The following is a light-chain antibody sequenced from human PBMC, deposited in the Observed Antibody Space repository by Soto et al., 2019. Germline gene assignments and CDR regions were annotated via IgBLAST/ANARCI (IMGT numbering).Light chain of an antibody. Sequence: QSALTQPASVSGSPGQSITISCTGTSSDVGGYNYVSWYQQHPGKAPNLMIYEVSNRPSGVSNRFSGSKSGNTASLTISRLQAEYEADYYCSSYTSSSTLVFGTGTKLTVL. CDR1: SSDVGGYNY. CDR3: SSYTSSSTLV. J-gene: IGLJ1*01. CDR2: EVS. V-gene: IGLV2-14*01.